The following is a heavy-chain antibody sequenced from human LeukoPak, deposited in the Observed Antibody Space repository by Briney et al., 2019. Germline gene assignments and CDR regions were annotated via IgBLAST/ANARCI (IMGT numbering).Heavy chain of an antibody. D-gene: IGHD4/OR15-4a*01. J-gene: IGHJ3*02. CDR2: LWASGRNN. CDR1: GFSFSCCG. Sequence: GGSLRLSCAASGFSFSCCGMHWVRQAPGKGLDWVAVLWASGRNNYYADSVEGRFTISRDSSKNTLYLQMTSLRADDTAVYYCARERAPFDGFDIWGRGTVVTVSS. V-gene: IGHV3-33*01. CDR3: ARERAPFDGFDI.